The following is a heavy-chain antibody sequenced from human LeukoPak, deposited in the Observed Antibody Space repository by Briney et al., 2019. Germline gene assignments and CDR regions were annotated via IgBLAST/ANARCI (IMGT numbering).Heavy chain of an antibody. CDR1: GGSISSHY. D-gene: IGHD3-22*01. V-gene: IGHV4-59*11. CDR3: ARGTGFYDSSDHYYRGYDS. J-gene: IGHJ4*02. Sequence: SETLSLTCTVSGGSISSHYWSWFRQTPGERPEWIARIYYSGTTNYNPSLKGRVTISIDSSKNQFSLKLSSVTAADTAVYYCARGTGFYDSSDHYYRGYDSWGQGTLVPVSS. CDR2: IYYSGTT.